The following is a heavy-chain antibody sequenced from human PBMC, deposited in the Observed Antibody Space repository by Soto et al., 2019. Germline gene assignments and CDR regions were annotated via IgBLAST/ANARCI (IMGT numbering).Heavy chain of an antibody. J-gene: IGHJ3*02. V-gene: IGHV5-51*01. CDR2: IYPGDSDT. Sequence: GESLKISCKGSGYSFTSYWICCVRQMPVKGLEWMGIIYPGDSDTRYSPSFQGQVTISADKSISTAYLQWSSLKASDTAMYYCARLEGEWELPSGAFDIWGQGTMVTVSS. D-gene: IGHD1-26*01. CDR1: GYSFTSYW. CDR3: ARLEGEWELPSGAFDI.